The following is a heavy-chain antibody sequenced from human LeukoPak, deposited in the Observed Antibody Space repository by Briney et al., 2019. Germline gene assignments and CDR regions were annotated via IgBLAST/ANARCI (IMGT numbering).Heavy chain of an antibody. V-gene: IGHV4-39*01. CDR2: IYYSGNT. CDR3: ARGRITLGY. Sequence: SETLSLTCTVSGDSISTSNSYWGWIRQPPGKGLEWIGSIYYSGNTYYNASLKSRVTISVDTSKNQFSLKLTSVTAADTAVYYCARGRITLGYWGQGTLVTVSS. D-gene: IGHD1-14*01. J-gene: IGHJ4*02. CDR1: GDSISTSNSY.